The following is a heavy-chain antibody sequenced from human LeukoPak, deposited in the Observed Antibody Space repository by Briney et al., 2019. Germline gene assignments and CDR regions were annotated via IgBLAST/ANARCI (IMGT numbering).Heavy chain of an antibody. CDR2: IRSKANSYAT. Sequence: PGGSLRLSCAASGFTFSGSAMHWVRQASGKGLEWVGRIRSKANSYATAYAASVKGRFTISRDDSKNTAYLQMNSLKTEDTAVYYCTRLLPWDWLEGTSFDYWGQGTLVTVSS. V-gene: IGHV3-73*01. J-gene: IGHJ4*02. CDR1: GFTFSGSA. CDR3: TRLLPWDWLEGTSFDY. D-gene: IGHD6-19*01.